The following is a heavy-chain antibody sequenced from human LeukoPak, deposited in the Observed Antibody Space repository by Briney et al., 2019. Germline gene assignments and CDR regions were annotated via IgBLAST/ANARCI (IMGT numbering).Heavy chain of an antibody. CDR1: GGTFSSYA. Sequence: ASVKVSCKASGGTFSSYAISWLRQAPGQGLEWMGGIIPIFGTANYAQKFQGRVTITADESTSTAYMELSSLRSEGTAVYYCARNGVVANWFDPWGQGTLVTVSS. D-gene: IGHD3-10*01. V-gene: IGHV1-69*13. CDR2: IIPIFGTA. CDR3: ARNGVVANWFDP. J-gene: IGHJ5*02.